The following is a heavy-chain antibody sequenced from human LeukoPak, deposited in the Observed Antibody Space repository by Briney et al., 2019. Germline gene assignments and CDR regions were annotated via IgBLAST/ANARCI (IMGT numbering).Heavy chain of an antibody. D-gene: IGHD3-3*01. Sequence: GASVKVSCKASGYTFTSYYMHWVRQAPGQGLEWMGLINPTGGSTGYAQKFQGRVTMTRDTSISTAYMELSRLRSDDTAVYYCATGVPIPIFGVAPLYYWGQGTLVTVSS. CDR2: INPTGGST. J-gene: IGHJ4*02. V-gene: IGHV1-2*06. CDR1: GYTFTSYY. CDR3: ATGVPIPIFGVAPLYY.